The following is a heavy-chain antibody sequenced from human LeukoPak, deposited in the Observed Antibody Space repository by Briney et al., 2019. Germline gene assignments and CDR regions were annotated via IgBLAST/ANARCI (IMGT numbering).Heavy chain of an antibody. J-gene: IGHJ3*02. V-gene: IGHV4-61*02. CDR3: ARGTYYYDSSGYYYVRSWDAFDI. CDR2: IYTSGST. Sequence: SETLSLTCTVSGGSISSGSYYWSWIRQPAGEGLEWIGRIYTSGSTNYNPSLKSRVTISVDTSKNQFSLKLSSVTAADTAVYYCARGTYYYDSSGYYYVRSWDAFDIWGQGTMVTVSS. CDR1: GGSISSGSYY. D-gene: IGHD3-22*01.